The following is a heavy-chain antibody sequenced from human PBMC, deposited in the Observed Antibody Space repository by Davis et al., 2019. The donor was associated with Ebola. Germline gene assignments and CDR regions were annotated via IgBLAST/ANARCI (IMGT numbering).Heavy chain of an antibody. Sequence: PGGSLRLSCAASGFTFSSYWMHWVRQAPGKGLVWVSRINIDGSKINYADSVKGRFTISRDNAKNTVYLQMNSLRAEDTAVYYCARGASGDLNRWFERWGEGTLVTVSS. J-gene: IGHJ5*02. CDR1: GFTFSSYW. V-gene: IGHV3-74*01. CDR3: ARGASGDLNRWFER. CDR2: INIDGSKI. D-gene: IGHD2-21*02.